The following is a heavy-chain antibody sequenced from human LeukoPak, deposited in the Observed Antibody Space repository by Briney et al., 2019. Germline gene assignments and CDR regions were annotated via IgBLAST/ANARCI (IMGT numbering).Heavy chain of an antibody. Sequence: SETLSLTCTVSGGTISGYYWSWIRQPPGQGLEWIGYIRYSGTTNYSPSLKRSATVSVASSKNQFSLNLISVTAADTAIYYCARVSSGGYFHTYYFDYWGQGTLVTVSS. V-gene: IGHV4-59*01. CDR2: IRYSGTT. J-gene: IGHJ4*02. CDR3: ARVSSGGYFHTYYFDY. CDR1: GGTISGYY. D-gene: IGHD3-22*01.